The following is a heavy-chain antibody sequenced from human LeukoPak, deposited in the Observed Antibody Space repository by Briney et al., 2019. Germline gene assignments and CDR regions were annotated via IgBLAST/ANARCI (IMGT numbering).Heavy chain of an antibody. CDR1: GYTFTGYY. CDR3: ARDRIDYYDSSGYYPFDY. J-gene: IGHJ4*02. Sequence: ASVKVSCKASGYTFTGYYMHWVRQAPGQGLEWMGWINPNSGGTNYAQKFQGRVTMTRDTSISTAYMELSSLRSEDTAVYYCARDRIDYYDSSGYYPFDYWGQGTLVTVSS. CDR2: INPNSGGT. V-gene: IGHV1-2*02. D-gene: IGHD3-22*01.